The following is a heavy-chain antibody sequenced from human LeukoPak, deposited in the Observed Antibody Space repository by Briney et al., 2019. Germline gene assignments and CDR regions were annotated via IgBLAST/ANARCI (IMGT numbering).Heavy chain of an antibody. CDR1: GGSISSGGYY. CDR3: ASRSHRSLRYYFDY. Sequence: SQTLSLTCTVSGGSISSGGYYWSWIRQHPGKGLEWVGYIYYSGSTYYNPSLKSRVTISVDTSKNQFSLKLSSVTAADTAVYYCASRSHRSLRYYFDYWGQGTLDTVSS. V-gene: IGHV4-31*03. J-gene: IGHJ4*02. D-gene: IGHD2-15*01. CDR2: IYYSGST.